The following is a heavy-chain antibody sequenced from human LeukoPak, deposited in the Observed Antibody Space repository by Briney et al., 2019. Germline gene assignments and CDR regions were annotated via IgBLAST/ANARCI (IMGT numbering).Heavy chain of an antibody. CDR2: ISSSGSTI. Sequence: PGGSLRLSCAASGFTFSSYEMNWVRQAPGEGLEWVSYISSSGSTIYYADSVKGRFTISRDKAKNTLHLQINSLRAEDTAVYYCARDGDGYNWGYYFDYWGQGTLVTVSS. V-gene: IGHV3-48*03. D-gene: IGHD5-24*01. CDR3: ARDGDGYNWGYYFDY. J-gene: IGHJ4*02. CDR1: GFTFSSYE.